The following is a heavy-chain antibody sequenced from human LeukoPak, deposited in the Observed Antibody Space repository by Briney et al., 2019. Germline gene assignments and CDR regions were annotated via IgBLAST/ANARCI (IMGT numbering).Heavy chain of an antibody. V-gene: IGHV3-23*01. CDR1: GFTFSSYA. D-gene: IGHD5-12*01. CDR2: ISRSGDST. CDR3: AKEQRGYTGYAVGSWFDP. J-gene: IGHJ5*02. Sequence: GGSLRLSCAASGFTFSSYAMSWVRQAPGKGLEWVSAISRSGDSTYYADSVKGRFTISRDNSKNTLYLQMNSLRAEDAAVYYCAKEQRGYTGYAVGSWFDPWGQGTLVTVSS.